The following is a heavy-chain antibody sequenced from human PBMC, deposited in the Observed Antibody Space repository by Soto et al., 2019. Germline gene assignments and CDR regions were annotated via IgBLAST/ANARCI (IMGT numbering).Heavy chain of an antibody. CDR3: ARLTTVTTYYFDY. V-gene: IGHV4-31*03. Sequence: SEILSLTCTVSGGSISSGVYYWSWIRQHPGKGLEWIGYIYYSGSTYYNPSLKSRVTISVDTSKNQFSLKLSSVTAADTAVYYCARLTTVTTYYFDYWGQGTLVTVSS. CDR2: IYYSGST. CDR1: GGSISSGVYY. D-gene: IGHD4-17*01. J-gene: IGHJ4*02.